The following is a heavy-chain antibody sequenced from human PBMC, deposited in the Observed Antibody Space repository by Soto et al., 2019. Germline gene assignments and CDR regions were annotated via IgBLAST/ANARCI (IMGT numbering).Heavy chain of an antibody. CDR3: ARDLGTTVVISDYYYYYGMDV. CDR1: GGTFSSYA. J-gene: IGHJ6*02. Sequence: QVQLVQSGAEVKKPGSSVKVSCKASGGTFSSYAISWVRQAPGQGLEWMGGIIPIFGTVNYAQKFQGRVTITADESTSTAYMELSSLRSEDTAVYYCARDLGTTVVISDYYYYYGMDVWGQGTTVTVSS. V-gene: IGHV1-69*01. D-gene: IGHD4-17*01. CDR2: IIPIFGTV.